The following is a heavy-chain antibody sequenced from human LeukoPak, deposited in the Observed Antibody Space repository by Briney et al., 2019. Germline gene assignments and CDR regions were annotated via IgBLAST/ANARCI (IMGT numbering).Heavy chain of an antibody. J-gene: IGHJ4*02. CDR1: GYTFTGYY. Sequence: GASVKVSCKASGYTFTGYYMYWVRQAPGQGLEWMGWINPNSGGVNYAQNFQGRVTMTRDTSISTAYMELSRLTSDDTAVYYCTRGVIRGDDFDYWGQGTLVTVSS. CDR2: INPNSGGV. CDR3: TRGVIRGDDFDY. V-gene: IGHV1-2*02. D-gene: IGHD3-10*01.